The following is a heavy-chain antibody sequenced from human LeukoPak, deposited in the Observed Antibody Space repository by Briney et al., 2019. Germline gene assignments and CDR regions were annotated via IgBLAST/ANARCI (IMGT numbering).Heavy chain of an antibody. Sequence: GGSLRLSCAASGFTFSSEAMTWVRQAPGKGLEWVSSISDGGRTTYYADSVKGRFTISRDNSKSTVYLQMNSLRAEDTALYYCAKGLGFLPQFDYWGQGTLVAVSS. J-gene: IGHJ4*02. CDR3: AKGLGFLPQFDY. CDR2: ISDGGRTT. V-gene: IGHV3-23*01. D-gene: IGHD6-19*01. CDR1: GFTFSSEA.